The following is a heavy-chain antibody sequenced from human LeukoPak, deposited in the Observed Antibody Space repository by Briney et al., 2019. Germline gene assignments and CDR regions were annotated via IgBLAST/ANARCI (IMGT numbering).Heavy chain of an antibody. CDR3: ARDYYGSGDYYFDH. CDR2: INWNGGST. CDR1: GFTFDDYG. Sequence: GGSLRLSCAASGFTFDDYGMSWVRHAPGKGLEWVSGINWNGGSTGYADSVKGRFTISRDNAKNSLYLQMNSLRAEDTALYHCARDYYGSGDYYFDHWGQGTLVTVSS. J-gene: IGHJ4*02. D-gene: IGHD3-10*01. V-gene: IGHV3-20*01.